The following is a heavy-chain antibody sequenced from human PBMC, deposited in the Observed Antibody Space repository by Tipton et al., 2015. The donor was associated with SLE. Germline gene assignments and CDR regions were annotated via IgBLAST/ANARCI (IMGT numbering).Heavy chain of an antibody. D-gene: IGHD2-2*01. CDR1: GGSISSYY. CDR3: VRERYCSGASCYAPDY. CDR2: IFYSGST. J-gene: IGHJ4*02. V-gene: IGHV4-59*01. Sequence: TLSLTCTVSGGSISSYYWSWIRQPPGKGLEWIGYIFYSGSTNYNPSLKSRVTISVDTSKNQFSLKLKSVTAADSAVYYCVRERYCSGASCYAPDYWGQGTLVTVSS.